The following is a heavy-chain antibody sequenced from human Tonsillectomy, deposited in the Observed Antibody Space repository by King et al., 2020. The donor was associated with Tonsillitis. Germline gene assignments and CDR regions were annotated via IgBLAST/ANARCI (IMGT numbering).Heavy chain of an antibody. J-gene: IGHJ4*02. CDR3: ARFRGRRFSSWYYFDY. D-gene: IGHD6-13*01. CDR1: GGSFSGYY. V-gene: IGHV4-34*01. Sequence: VQLQQWGAGLLKPSETLSLTCAVYGGSFSGYYWSWIRQPPGKGLEWIGEINHSGSTNYNPSLKSRVTISVDTSKNQFSLKLSYVTAADTAVYYCARFRGRRFSSWYYFDYWGQGTLVTVSS. CDR2: INHSGST.